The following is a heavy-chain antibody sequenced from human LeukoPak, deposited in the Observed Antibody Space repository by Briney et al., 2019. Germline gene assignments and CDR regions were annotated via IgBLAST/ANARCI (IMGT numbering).Heavy chain of an antibody. CDR3: ARGYCSSTSCPGVDY. J-gene: IGHJ4*02. CDR2: IYHSGST. Sequence: SQTLSLTCTVSGGSISSGGYYWSWIRQPPGKGLEWIGYIYHSGSTYYNPSLKSRVTISVDRSKNQFSLKLSSVTAADTAVYYCARGYCSSTSCPGVDYRGQGTLVTVSS. D-gene: IGHD2-2*01. V-gene: IGHV4-30-2*01. CDR1: GGSISSGGYY.